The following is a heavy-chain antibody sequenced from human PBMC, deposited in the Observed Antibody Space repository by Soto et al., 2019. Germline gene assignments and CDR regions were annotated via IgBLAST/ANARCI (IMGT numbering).Heavy chain of an antibody. D-gene: IGHD1-20*01. CDR1: GGSISSYY. V-gene: IGHV4-59*01. Sequence: SETLSLTCTVSGGSISSYYWSWIRQPPGKGLEWIGYIYYSGSTNYNPSLKSRVTISVDTSKNQFSLKLSSVTAADTAVYYCAREIALGITGKRRRNAFDIWGQGTMVTVSS. CDR3: AREIALGITGKRRRNAFDI. CDR2: IYYSGST. J-gene: IGHJ3*02.